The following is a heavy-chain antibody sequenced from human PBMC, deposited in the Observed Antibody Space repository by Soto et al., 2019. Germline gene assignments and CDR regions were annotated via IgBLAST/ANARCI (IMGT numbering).Heavy chain of an antibody. CDR3: AMGYDFCEGGGMDV. V-gene: IGHV3-30-3*01. D-gene: IGHD3-3*01. CDR2: ISYDGSNK. J-gene: IGHJ6*02. CDR1: GFTFSSYA. Sequence: GGSLRLSCAASGFTFSSYAMHWVRQAPGKGLEWVAVISYDGSNKYYADSVKGRFTISRDNSKNTLYLQMNSLRAEDTAVYYCAMGYDFCEGGGMDVWGQGTTVTVSS.